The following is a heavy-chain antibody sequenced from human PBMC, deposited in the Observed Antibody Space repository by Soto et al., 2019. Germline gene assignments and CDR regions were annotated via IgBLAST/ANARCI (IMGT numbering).Heavy chain of an antibody. J-gene: IGHJ3*02. Sequence: QLQQWGAGPLKASETLSLTCVVSGGSFSTYYYNWLRQSPGKGLEWIGEINHRGSNNYSPSLKSRVTMSLDTSKNQFSLNLTSVTAADTAVYYWARGGSSDWQVAFDIWGQGTMVTVSS. CDR3: ARGGSSDWQVAFDI. D-gene: IGHD6-19*01. CDR1: GGSFSTYY. CDR2: INHRGSN. V-gene: IGHV4-34*01.